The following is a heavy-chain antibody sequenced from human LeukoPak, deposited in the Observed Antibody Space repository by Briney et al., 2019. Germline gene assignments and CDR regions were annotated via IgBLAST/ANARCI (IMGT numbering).Heavy chain of an antibody. V-gene: IGHV1-69*06. Sequence: ASVKSSCKASGYTFTSYAISWVREAPGQGLEWLGGIIPIFGTANYAQKFQGRVTITADKSTNTAYMELSSLRSEDTAVYYCVSSIAAAAEEFSWFDPWGQGTLVTVSS. J-gene: IGHJ5*02. CDR1: GYTFTSYA. CDR3: VSSIAAAAEEFSWFDP. CDR2: IIPIFGTA. D-gene: IGHD6-13*01.